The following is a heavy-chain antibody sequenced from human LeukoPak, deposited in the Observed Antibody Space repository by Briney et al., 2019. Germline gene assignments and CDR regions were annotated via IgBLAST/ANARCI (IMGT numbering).Heavy chain of an antibody. J-gene: IGHJ4*02. CDR1: GFTFDDFA. Sequence: GGSLRLSCETSGFTFDDFAMHWVRQGPGKGLEWVSSITWNSEKIDYAGSVKGRFTISRDNAKNSLYLQMNSLRAEDTAVYYCARDYYDSSGYYDYWGQGTLVTVSS. V-gene: IGHV3-9*01. CDR2: ITWNSEKI. CDR3: ARDYYDSSGYYDY. D-gene: IGHD3-22*01.